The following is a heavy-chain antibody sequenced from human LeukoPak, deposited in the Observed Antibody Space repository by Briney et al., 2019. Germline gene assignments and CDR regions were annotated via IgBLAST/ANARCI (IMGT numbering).Heavy chain of an antibody. V-gene: IGHV3-64*01. CDR3: ARVGDVDIFDY. J-gene: IGHJ4*02. CDR1: GFTFSSYA. D-gene: IGHD5-12*01. CDR2: ISRNGGST. Sequence: GGSLRLSCAASGFTFSSYAMHWVRQAPGKGLEYVSAISRNGGSTYYANSVKGRFTISRDNSKNTLYLQMGSLRAEDMAVYYCARVGDVDIFDYWGQGTLVTVSS.